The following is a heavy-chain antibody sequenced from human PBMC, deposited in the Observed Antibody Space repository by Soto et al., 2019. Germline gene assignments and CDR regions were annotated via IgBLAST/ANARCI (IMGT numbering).Heavy chain of an antibody. J-gene: IGHJ4*02. Sequence: LSLSCAASGFTFSSYAMSWVRQAPGKGLEWVSAISGSGGSTYYADSVKGRFTISRDNSKNTLYLQMNSLRAEDTAVYYCAKVGYCSSTSCYPGTFDYWGPGTLVTVSS. CDR3: AKVGYCSSTSCYPGTFDY. CDR2: ISGSGGST. D-gene: IGHD2-2*01. V-gene: IGHV3-23*01. CDR1: GFTFSSYA.